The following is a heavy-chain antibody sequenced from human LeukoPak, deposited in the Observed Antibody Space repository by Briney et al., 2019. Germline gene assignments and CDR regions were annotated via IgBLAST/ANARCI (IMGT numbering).Heavy chain of an antibody. CDR3: ASFEWELLPFGY. Sequence: PGGSLRLSCAASGFTFSSYSMNWVRQAPGKGLEWVSSISSSSSYIYYADSVKGRFTISRDNAKNSLYLQMNSLRAEDTAVYYCASFEWELLPFGYWGQGTLVTVSS. CDR2: ISSSSSYI. CDR1: GFTFSSYS. J-gene: IGHJ4*02. D-gene: IGHD1-26*01. V-gene: IGHV3-21*01.